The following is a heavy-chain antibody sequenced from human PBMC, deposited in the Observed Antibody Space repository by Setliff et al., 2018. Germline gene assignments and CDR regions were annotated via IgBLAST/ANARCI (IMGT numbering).Heavy chain of an antibody. J-gene: IGHJ3*02. D-gene: IGHD3-16*01. CDR2: ISTYTGKT. Sequence: ASVKVSCKASGYTFSTYGVSWVRQAPGQGPEWMGMISTYTGKTSYAQNFQGRVTMTTDASTNTAYMELRSLGSDDTAVYYCARDRVWGTLDAFDIWGQGTMVTVSS. CDR1: GYTFSTYG. CDR3: ARDRVWGTLDAFDI. V-gene: IGHV1-18*01.